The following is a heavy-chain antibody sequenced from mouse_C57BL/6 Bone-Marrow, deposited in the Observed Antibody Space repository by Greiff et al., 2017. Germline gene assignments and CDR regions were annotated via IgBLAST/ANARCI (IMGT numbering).Heavy chain of an antibody. CDR2: INPYNGGT. Sequence: EVKLVESGPVLVKPGASVKLSCKASGYTFTDYYMNWVKQSPGKSLEWIGVINPYNGGTSYNQKFKGKATLTVDKSSSTAYMELNSLTSEDSAVYYCARDWDEDYWGQGTTLTVSS. D-gene: IGHD4-1*01. CDR1: GYTFTDYY. V-gene: IGHV1-19*01. CDR3: ARDWDEDY. J-gene: IGHJ2*01.